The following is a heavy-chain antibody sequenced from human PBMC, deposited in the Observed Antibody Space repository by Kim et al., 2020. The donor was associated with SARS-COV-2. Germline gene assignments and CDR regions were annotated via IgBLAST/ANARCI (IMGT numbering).Heavy chain of an antibody. J-gene: IGHJ4*02. D-gene: IGHD6-13*01. Sequence: PPLKSRVTISVDTSKNQFSLKLSSVTAADTAVYYCARDPGRIAALNYFDYWGQGTLVTVSS. CDR3: ARDPGRIAALNYFDY. V-gene: IGHV4-59*01.